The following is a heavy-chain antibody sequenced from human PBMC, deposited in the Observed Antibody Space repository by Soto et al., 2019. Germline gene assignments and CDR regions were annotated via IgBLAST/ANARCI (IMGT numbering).Heavy chain of an antibody. V-gene: IGHV1-24*01. CDR1: GYTLTELS. CDR3: ATIGASRITIFGVVPPHYYYYYYMDV. CDR2: FDPEDGET. Sequence: ASVKVSCKVSGYTLTELSMHWVRQAPGKGLEWMGGFDPEDGETIYAQKFQGRVTMTEDTSTDTAYMELSSLRSEDTAVYYCATIGASRITIFGVVPPHYYYYYYMDVWGKGTTVTVSS. J-gene: IGHJ6*03. D-gene: IGHD3-3*01.